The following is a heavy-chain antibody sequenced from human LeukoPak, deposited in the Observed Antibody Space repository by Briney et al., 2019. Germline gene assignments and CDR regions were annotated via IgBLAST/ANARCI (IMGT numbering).Heavy chain of an antibody. D-gene: IGHD1-7*01. CDR3: ARVRPQTTTFQH. V-gene: IGHV4-31*03. Sequence: SETLSLTCTVSGGSISSGGYWWSWLRQHPGKGLEWIEYIYYSGSTYYNPSLKSRVTISVDTSKNQFSLKLSSVTAADTAVYYCARVRPQTTTFQHWGQGTLVTVSS. CDR1: GGSISSGGYW. J-gene: IGHJ1*01. CDR2: IYYSGST.